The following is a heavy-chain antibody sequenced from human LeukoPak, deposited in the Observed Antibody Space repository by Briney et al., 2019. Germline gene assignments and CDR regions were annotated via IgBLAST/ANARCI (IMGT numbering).Heavy chain of an antibody. J-gene: IGHJ4*02. Sequence: ASVKVSCKASGYTFARYGISWVRQAPGQGLEWMGWISADTGYTNYAQHLQGRVTMTTDTSTNTAYMELRSLRSDDTAVYYCARDPLDYWATSSGSRRPAFDYWGQGTLVTVSS. D-gene: IGHD1-26*01. CDR3: ARDPLDYWATSSGSRRPAFDY. V-gene: IGHV1-18*01. CDR1: GYTFARYG. CDR2: ISADTGYT.